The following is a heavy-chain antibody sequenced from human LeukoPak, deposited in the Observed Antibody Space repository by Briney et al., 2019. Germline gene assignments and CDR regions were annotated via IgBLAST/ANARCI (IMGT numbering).Heavy chain of an antibody. CDR2: IIPIFGTA. CDR3: ARGEAALPHYYYYMDV. V-gene: IGHV1-69*05. Sequence: SVKVSCKASGGTFSSYAISWVRQAPGQGLEWMGGIIPIFGTANYAQKFQGRVTITTDESTSTAYMELSSLRSEDTAVYYCARGEAALPHYYYYMDVWGKGTTVTASS. CDR1: GGTFSSYA. D-gene: IGHD6-13*01. J-gene: IGHJ6*03.